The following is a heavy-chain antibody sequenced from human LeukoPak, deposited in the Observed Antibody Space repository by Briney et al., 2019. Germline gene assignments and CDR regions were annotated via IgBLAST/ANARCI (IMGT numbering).Heavy chain of an antibody. J-gene: IGHJ4*02. D-gene: IGHD1-1*01. CDR2: ISSSISYI. Sequence: GGSLRLSCAASGFTFSGYSMNWVREAPGTGLEWVASISSSISYIFHADSVKGRFTISRDKAKNSLCLQMKRLRAEDTAVYYSVSRYEKVRDYWGQGTLATVSS. CDR3: VSRYEKVRDY. V-gene: IGHV3-21*03. CDR1: GFTFSGYS.